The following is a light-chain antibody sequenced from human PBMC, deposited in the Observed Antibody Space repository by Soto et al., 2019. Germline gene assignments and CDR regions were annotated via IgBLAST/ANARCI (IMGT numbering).Light chain of an antibody. CDR3: QQYGTPKRYT. Sequence: EIVLTQSPGTLSLSPGERATLSCRASQSVTSNYLAWYQQKPGQAPRLLIYGVSSRATGIPDRFSGSGSGTDFTLTISRLEPEAFAVYYCQQYGTPKRYTFGQGTKVDIK. CDR2: GVS. CDR1: QSVTSNY. J-gene: IGKJ2*01. V-gene: IGKV3-20*01.